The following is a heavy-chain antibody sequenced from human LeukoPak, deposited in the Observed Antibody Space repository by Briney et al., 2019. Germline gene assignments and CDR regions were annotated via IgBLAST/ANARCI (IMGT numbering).Heavy chain of an antibody. V-gene: IGHV3-74*01. J-gene: IGHJ6*02. CDR2: INSDGSST. CDR1: GFTFSSYW. CDR3: ARDHLYYGSGSYYEDYYGMDV. Sequence: GGSLRLSCAASGFTFSSYWMHWVRQAPGKGLVWVSRINSDGSSTSYADSVKGRFTISRDNAKNTLYLQMNSLRAEDTAVYYCARDHLYYGSGSYYEDYYGMDVWGQGTTVTVSS. D-gene: IGHD3-10*01.